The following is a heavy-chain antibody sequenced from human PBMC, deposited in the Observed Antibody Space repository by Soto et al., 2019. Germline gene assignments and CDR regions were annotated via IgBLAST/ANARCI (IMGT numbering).Heavy chain of an antibody. V-gene: IGHV4-34*01. D-gene: IGHD3-9*01. J-gene: IGHJ5*02. CDR2: INHSGST. CDR1: GGSFSGYY. CDR3: ARSTSLLRSPNWFDP. Sequence: SETLSLTCAVYGGSFSGYYCGWIRQPPGKRLEWIGEINHSGSTNYNQSLKSRVTISVDTSTNQFSLKLSSVTAADTAVYYCARSTSLLRSPNWFDPWGQGTLVTVSS.